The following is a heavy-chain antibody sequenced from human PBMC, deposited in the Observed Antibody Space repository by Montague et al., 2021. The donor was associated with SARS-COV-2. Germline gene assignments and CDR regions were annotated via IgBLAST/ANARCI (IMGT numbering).Heavy chain of an antibody. J-gene: IGHJ3*02. V-gene: IGHV4-34*01. D-gene: IGHD3-9*01. CDR1: RGSFSNYY. CDR3: ARGRPVQGSFRHFDSISSGALDI. Sequence: SETQSLTCAVSRGSFSNYYWTWIRQSPGKGLEWIGEINQGGAPNYTPSLKSRVTISLDTSKKQIPLKLNSVTVADTAVFFCARGRPVQGSFRHFDSISSGALDIWAQGSLVIVSS. CDR2: INQGGAP.